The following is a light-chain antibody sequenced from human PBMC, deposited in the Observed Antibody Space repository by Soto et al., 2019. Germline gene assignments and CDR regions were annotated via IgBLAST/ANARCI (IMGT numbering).Light chain of an antibody. Sequence: DIPMTQSPSSLSASVGDRVTITCRASQSILRYLNWYQQKPGKAPKLLIYGTSTLHSGVPSRFSGSGSGTDFTLTITTLQPEDFATYYCQQTYTTPCSFGQGTKLETK. J-gene: IGKJ2*04. CDR1: QSILRY. CDR2: GTS. V-gene: IGKV1-39*01. CDR3: QQTYTTPCS.